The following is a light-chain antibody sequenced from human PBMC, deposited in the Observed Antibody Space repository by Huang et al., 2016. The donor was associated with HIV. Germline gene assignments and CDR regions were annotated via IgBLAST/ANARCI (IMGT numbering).Light chain of an antibody. CDR2: AAS. Sequence: IRMTQSPSSLSASTGDRVTITCRVHQDINNFLAWDQQRPGSVPKLLIYAASTLQSGVPSRFSGNGSGTDFTLTIGCLHSEDVATYYCQQYDIHPLTFGPGTRVDIK. CDR1: QDINNF. J-gene: IGKJ3*01. V-gene: IGKV1-8*01. CDR3: QQYDIHPLT.